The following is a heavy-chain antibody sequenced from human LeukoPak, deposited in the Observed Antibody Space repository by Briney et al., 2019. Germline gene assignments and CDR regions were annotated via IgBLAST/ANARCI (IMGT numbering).Heavy chain of an antibody. Sequence: GGSLRLSCAASGFPFSGYAIHWVRQAPGKGLEWVAVISHDGTNKYYADSVKGRFTISRDNSKNTVYLQMNSLRVEDTAVYYCARDKDWRYGMDVWGQGTTVTVSS. CDR2: ISHDGTNK. CDR3: ARDKDWRYGMDV. CDR1: GFPFSGYA. J-gene: IGHJ6*02. V-gene: IGHV3-30*14. D-gene: IGHD2-15*01.